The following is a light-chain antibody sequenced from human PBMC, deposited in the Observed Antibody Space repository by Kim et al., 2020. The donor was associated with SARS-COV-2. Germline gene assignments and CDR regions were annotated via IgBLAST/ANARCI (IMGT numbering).Light chain of an antibody. CDR2: DNN. CDR3: GTWDSSLSAGV. V-gene: IGLV1-51*01. J-gene: IGLJ3*02. CDR1: SSNIGNNY. Sequence: GQKVTISCSGSSSNIGNNYVYWCQQLPGTAPQLLIYDNNKRPSGIPDRFSGSKSGTSATLGITGLQTGDEADYYCGTWDSSLSAGVFGGGTQLTVL.